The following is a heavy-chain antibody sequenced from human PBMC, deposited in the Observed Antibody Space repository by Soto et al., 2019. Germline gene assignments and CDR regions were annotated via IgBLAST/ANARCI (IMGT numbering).Heavy chain of an antibody. Sequence: GGSLRLSCAASGFTFSSYGMHWVRQAPGKGLEWVAVIWYDGSNKYYADSVKGRFTISRDNSKNTLYLQMNSLRAEDTAVYYCAKNPRRGEAAVAGLYLDYGGQGTLVTVSS. CDR2: IWYDGSNK. CDR3: AKNPRRGEAAVAGLYLDY. V-gene: IGHV3-33*06. D-gene: IGHD6-19*01. J-gene: IGHJ4*02. CDR1: GFTFSSYG.